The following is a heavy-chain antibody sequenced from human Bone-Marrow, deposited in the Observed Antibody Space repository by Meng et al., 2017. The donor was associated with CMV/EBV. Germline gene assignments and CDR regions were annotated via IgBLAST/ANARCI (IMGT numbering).Heavy chain of an antibody. CDR2: ISSSGSTI. D-gene: IGHD3-3*01. CDR3: ARTLDDFWSGYYPYDYYGMDV. Sequence: LSLTCAASGLTFSSYEMNWVRQAPGKGLEWGSYISSSGSTIYFADSVKGRFTISRDNAKNSLYLQMNSLRAENTPIYYCARTLDDFWSGYYPYDYYGMDVWGQGTTVTVSS. CDR1: GLTFSSYE. V-gene: IGHV3-48*03. J-gene: IGHJ6*02.